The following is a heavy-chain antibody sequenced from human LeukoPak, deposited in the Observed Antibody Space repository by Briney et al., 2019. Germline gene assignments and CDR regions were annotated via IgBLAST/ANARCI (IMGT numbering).Heavy chain of an antibody. Sequence: PGGSLRLSCAASGFTFSSYRMSWVRQAPGKGLEWVSYISSSSSYKYYADSVKGRFTISRDNAKNSLYLQMNSLRAEDTAVYSRATDVIARDTFDIWGQGTMVTVSS. D-gene: IGHD3-16*02. CDR3: ATDVIARDTFDI. J-gene: IGHJ3*02. CDR1: GFTFSSYR. V-gene: IGHV3-21*01. CDR2: ISSSSSYK.